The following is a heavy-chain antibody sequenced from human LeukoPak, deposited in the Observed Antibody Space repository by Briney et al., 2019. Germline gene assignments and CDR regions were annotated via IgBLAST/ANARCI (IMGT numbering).Heavy chain of an antibody. CDR1: GYTFTGYY. J-gene: IGHJ6*02. CDR3: ARPHAAAGTYYYYGMDV. CDR2: INPNSGGT. V-gene: IGHV1-2*02. D-gene: IGHD6-13*01. Sequence: GASVKVSCKASGYTFTGYYMHWVRQAPGHGLEWMGWINPNSGGTNYAQKFQGRVTMTRDTSISTAYMELSRLRSDDTAVYYCARPHAAAGTYYYYGMDVWGQGTTVTVSS.